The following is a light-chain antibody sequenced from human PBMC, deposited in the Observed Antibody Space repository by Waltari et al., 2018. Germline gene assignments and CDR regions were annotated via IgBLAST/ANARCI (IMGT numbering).Light chain of an antibody. CDR3: SSYTSSSTVV. Sequence: QSALTQPPSVSGSPGQSVTISCTGTSSDVGLYNRVSWYQQPTGTAPKLMIYEVSNRPSGVTDRFSGSKSGNTASLTISGLQAEDEADYYCSSYTSSSTVVFGGGTKLTVL. CDR2: EVS. CDR1: SSDVGLYNR. J-gene: IGLJ2*01. V-gene: IGLV2-18*02.